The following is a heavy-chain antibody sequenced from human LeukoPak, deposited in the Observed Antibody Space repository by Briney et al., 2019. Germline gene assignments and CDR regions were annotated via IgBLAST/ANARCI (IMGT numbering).Heavy chain of an antibody. CDR1: GYTFYNYG. D-gene: IGHD6-13*01. V-gene: IGHV1-18*01. J-gene: IGHJ5*02. Sequence: GGSVKVSCKTSGYTFYNYGISWVRQAPGQGLEWMGWLSGYNSKIHYGQKFQGRVTMTTDTSTSIGNMELRSLRSDDTAVYYCARDPSSSSWYRVEWFDPWGQGTLVTVSS. CDR2: LSGYNSKI. CDR3: ARDPSSSSWYRVEWFDP.